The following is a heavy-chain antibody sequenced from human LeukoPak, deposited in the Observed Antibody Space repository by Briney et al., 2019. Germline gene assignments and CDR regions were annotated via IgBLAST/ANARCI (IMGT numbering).Heavy chain of an antibody. CDR3: ASPALVRGVINYYFDY. D-gene: IGHD3-10*01. Sequence: GGSLRLSCAASGFTFSSYAMSWVRQAPGKGLEWVSAISGSGGSTYYADSVKGRFTISRDNSKNTLYLQMNSLRAEDTAVYYCASPALVRGVINYYFDYWGQGTQVTVSS. CDR1: GFTFSSYA. J-gene: IGHJ4*02. CDR2: ISGSGGST. V-gene: IGHV3-23*01.